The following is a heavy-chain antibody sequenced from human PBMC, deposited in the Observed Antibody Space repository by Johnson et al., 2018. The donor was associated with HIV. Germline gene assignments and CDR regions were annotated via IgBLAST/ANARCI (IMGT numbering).Heavy chain of an antibody. CDR2: ISYDGSNK. V-gene: IGHV3-30*03. J-gene: IGHJ3*02. CDR3: ASGTSKALVLLDAFDI. Sequence: QVQLVESGGGVVQPGRSLRLSCAASGFTFSSYGMHWVRQAPGKGLEWVAVISYDGSNKYYADSVKGRFTISRDNAKNSLYLQMNSLRGEDTAVYYCASGTSKALVLLDAFDIWGQGTMVTVSS. D-gene: IGHD5-18*01. CDR1: GFTFSSYG.